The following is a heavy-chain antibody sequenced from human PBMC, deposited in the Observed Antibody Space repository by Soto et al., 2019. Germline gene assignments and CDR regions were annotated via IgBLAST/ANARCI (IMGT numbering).Heavy chain of an antibody. D-gene: IGHD2-15*01. CDR1: GYTFTSYG. CDR3: ARERWQYRRDAFDI. J-gene: IGHJ3*02. Sequence: ASVKVSCKASGYTFTSYGISWVRQAPGQGLEWMGWISAYNGNTNYAQKLQGRVTMTTDTSTSTADMELRSLRSDDKAVYYCARERWQYRRDAFDIWGQGTMVTVSS. CDR2: ISAYNGNT. V-gene: IGHV1-18*04.